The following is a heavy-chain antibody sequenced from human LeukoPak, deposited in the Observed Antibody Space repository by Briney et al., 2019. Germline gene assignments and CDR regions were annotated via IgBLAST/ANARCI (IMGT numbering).Heavy chain of an antibody. CDR3: ARDRSNYDILTGYYNLQPYIYYYYSMDV. V-gene: IGHV3-30-3*01. CDR2: ISYDGSNK. D-gene: IGHD3-9*01. J-gene: IGHJ6*02. Sequence: PGGSLRLSCAASGFTFSSYAMHWVRQAPGKGLEWVAVISYDGSNKYYADSVKGRFTISRDNAKNSLYLQMNSLRAEDTAVYYCARDRSNYDILTGYYNLQPYIYYYYSMDVWGQGTTVTVSS. CDR1: GFTFSSYA.